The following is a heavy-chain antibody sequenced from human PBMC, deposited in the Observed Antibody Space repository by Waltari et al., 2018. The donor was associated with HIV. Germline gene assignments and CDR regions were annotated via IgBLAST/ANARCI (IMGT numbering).Heavy chain of an antibody. J-gene: IGHJ4*02. Sequence: EVQLVESGGGLVQPGGSLRLSCAASEFTFNNYWMTGVRQAPGKGLEWVAKRKQDESEKYYVDSVKGRFTISRDNAKNSLFLQMNSLRAEDTAVYYCAREALYDSSGYYFDYWGQGTLVTVSS. V-gene: IGHV3-7*01. CDR1: EFTFNNYW. CDR2: RKQDESEK. CDR3: AREALYDSSGYYFDY. D-gene: IGHD3-22*01.